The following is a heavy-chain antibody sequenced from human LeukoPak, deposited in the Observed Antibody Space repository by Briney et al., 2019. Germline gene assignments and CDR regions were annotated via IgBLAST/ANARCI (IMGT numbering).Heavy chain of an antibody. D-gene: IGHD3-3*01. CDR1: GFTFSSYG. CDR2: IWYDGSNK. V-gene: IGHV3-33*01. CDR3: AREGYDFWSGYHQYYYYGMDV. Sequence: GGSLRLSCAASGFTFSSYGMHWVRQAPGKGLEWVAVIWYDGSNKYYADSVKGRFTISRDNSKNTLYLQMNSLRAEDTAVYYCAREGYDFWSGYHQYYYYGMDVWGQGTTVTVSS. J-gene: IGHJ6*02.